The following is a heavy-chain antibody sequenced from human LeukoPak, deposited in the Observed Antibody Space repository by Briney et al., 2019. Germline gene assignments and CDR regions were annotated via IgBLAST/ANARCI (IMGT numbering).Heavy chain of an antibody. CDR2: IYSGGST. CDR3: ARSITMARVDI. Sequence: GGSLRLSCAASGLTVSNNYMSWVRQAPGKGLEWVSVIYSGGSTYYADSVKGRFTISRDNSKNTLYLRMNSLRAEDTAVYYCARSITMARVDIWGQGTMVTVSS. CDR1: GLTVSNNY. D-gene: IGHD3-10*01. V-gene: IGHV3-53*01. J-gene: IGHJ3*02.